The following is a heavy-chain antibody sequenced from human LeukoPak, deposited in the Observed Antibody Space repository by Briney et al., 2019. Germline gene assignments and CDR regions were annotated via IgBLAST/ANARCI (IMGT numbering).Heavy chain of an antibody. CDR3: ARHLGWELQSPFDY. D-gene: IGHD1-26*01. V-gene: IGHV4-39*01. Sequence: SETLSLTCTASGGSISSSSYYWGWIRQPPGKGLEWIGSIYYSGSTYYNPSLKSRVTISVDTSKNQFSLKLSSVTAADTAVYYCARHLGWELQSPFDYWGQGTLVTVSS. CDR1: GGSISSSSYY. CDR2: IYYSGST. J-gene: IGHJ4*02.